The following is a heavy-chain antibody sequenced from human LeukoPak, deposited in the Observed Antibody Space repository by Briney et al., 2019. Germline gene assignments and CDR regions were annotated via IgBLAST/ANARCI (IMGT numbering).Heavy chain of an antibody. V-gene: IGHV1-46*01. Sequence: ASVKVSCKASGYTFTIYYMHWVRLAPGQGLEWMGIINPSGSSTSYAQKFQGRVTMTRDTSTSTVYMELSRLRSEDTAVYYCAILMWRCGGDCFTVGFDYWGQGTLVTVSS. CDR3: AILMWRCGGDCFTVGFDY. D-gene: IGHD2-21*02. CDR1: GYTFTIYY. J-gene: IGHJ4*02. CDR2: INPSGSST.